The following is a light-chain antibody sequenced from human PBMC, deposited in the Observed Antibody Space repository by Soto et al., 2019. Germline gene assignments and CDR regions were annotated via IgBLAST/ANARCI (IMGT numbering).Light chain of an antibody. CDR3: QQYGTSPWT. Sequence: LSCSASQSVSSSYLAWYQQKPGQAPRXXXYGARTRATGVPDRFSASGYGTDFSLTISRLEPEDFAVYYCQQYGTSPWTFGQGNKVEIK. J-gene: IGKJ1*01. CDR2: GAR. V-gene: IGKV3-20*01. CDR1: QSVSSSY.